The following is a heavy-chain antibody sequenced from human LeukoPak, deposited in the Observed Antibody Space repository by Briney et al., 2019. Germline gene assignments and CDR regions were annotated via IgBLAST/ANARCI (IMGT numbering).Heavy chain of an antibody. Sequence: GESLKISCRGSGYSFSSYWIGWVRQMPGEGLEWMGIILPGNSDTKYSPSFQGRVTIPADKSVSTAYLQWSSLRASDTAMYYCARQGSSWTVDYWGQGTLVTVSS. CDR3: ARQGSSWTVDY. V-gene: IGHV5-51*01. J-gene: IGHJ4*02. CDR2: ILPGNSDT. CDR1: GYSFSSYW. D-gene: IGHD6-13*01.